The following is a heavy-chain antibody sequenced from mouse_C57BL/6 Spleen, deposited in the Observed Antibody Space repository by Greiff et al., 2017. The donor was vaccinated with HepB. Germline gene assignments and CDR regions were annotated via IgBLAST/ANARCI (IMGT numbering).Heavy chain of an antibody. V-gene: IGHV3-6*01. CDR1: GYSITSGYY. D-gene: IGHD4-1*01. CDR2: ISYDGSN. Sequence: VQLKESGPGLVKPSQSLSLTCSVTGYSITSGYYWNWIRQFPGNKLEWMGYISYDGSNNYNPSLKNRISITRDTSKNQFFLKLNSVTTEDTATYYCARGYKLVDYWGQGTTLTVSS. CDR3: ARGYKLVDY. J-gene: IGHJ2*01.